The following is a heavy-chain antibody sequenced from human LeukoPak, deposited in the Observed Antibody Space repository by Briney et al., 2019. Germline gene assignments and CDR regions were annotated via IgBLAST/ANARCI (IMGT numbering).Heavy chain of an antibody. CDR1: GYRFTGSW. Sequence: GESLKISCNGSGYRFTGSWIGWVRQMPGRGLEWVGIIYPADSDTTYSPSFRGQVTISADRSIDTVYLQWSSLRASDTANYYCARQTGIPRAYYFDYWGQGTLVTVSS. J-gene: IGHJ4*02. D-gene: IGHD3-9*01. V-gene: IGHV5-51*01. CDR3: ARQTGIPRAYYFDY. CDR2: IYPADSDT.